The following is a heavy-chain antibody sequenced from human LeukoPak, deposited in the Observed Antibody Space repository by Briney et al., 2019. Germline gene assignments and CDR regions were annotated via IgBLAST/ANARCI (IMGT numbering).Heavy chain of an antibody. J-gene: IGHJ5*02. Sequence: ASVKVSCKASGYTFTGYYMHWVRQAPGKGLEWMGGFDPEHGETIHAQKFQGRVTMTEDTSTDTAYLELNRLTSEDTAVYYCTTRNRVVWSSGFSNWFDPWGQGTLVIVTS. CDR1: GYTFTGYY. CDR2: FDPEHGET. CDR3: TTRNRVVWSSGFSNWFDP. D-gene: IGHD3-22*01. V-gene: IGHV1-24*01.